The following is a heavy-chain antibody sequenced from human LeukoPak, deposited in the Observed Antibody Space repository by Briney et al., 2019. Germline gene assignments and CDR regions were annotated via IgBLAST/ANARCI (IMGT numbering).Heavy chain of an antibody. Sequence: GGSLRLSCAASGFTFSSYGMHWVRQAPGKGLEWVALIWYDGNNKYYADSVKGRFTTSRDNSKNTLYLQLNSLRAEDTAVYYCARQHCSGGDCYFFDWGQGTLVTVSS. D-gene: IGHD2-15*01. CDR1: GFTFSSYG. J-gene: IGHJ4*02. CDR3: ARQHCSGGDCYFFD. CDR2: IWYDGNNK. V-gene: IGHV3-33*01.